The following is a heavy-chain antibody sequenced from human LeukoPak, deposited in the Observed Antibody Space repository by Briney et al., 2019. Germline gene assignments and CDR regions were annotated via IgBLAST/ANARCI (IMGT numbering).Heavy chain of an antibody. J-gene: IGHJ4*02. CDR1: GGTFSSYA. V-gene: IGHV1-69*13. CDR3: ARDVSPRPNVRGSYGY. Sequence: GASVKVSCKAYGGTFSSYAISWVRQAPGQGLEWMGGIIPIFGTANYAQKFQGRVTITADESTSTAYMELSSLRSEDTAVYYCARDVSPRPNVRGSYGYWGQGTLVTVSS. CDR2: IIPIFGTA. D-gene: IGHD1-26*01.